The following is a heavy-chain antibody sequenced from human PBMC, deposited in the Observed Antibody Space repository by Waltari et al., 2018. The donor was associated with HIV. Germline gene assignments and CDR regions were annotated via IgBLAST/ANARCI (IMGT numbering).Heavy chain of an antibody. CDR3: ATSPLGVWGNWFDP. V-gene: IGHV3-66*01. D-gene: IGHD1-26*01. J-gene: IGHJ5*02. CDR2: IYSGGST. CDR1: GFTVSGNY. Sequence: EVQLVESGGGLVQPGGSLRLSCAASGFTVSGNYMGWVRQAPGKGLGWVSVIYSGGSTYYADAVKGRFTISRDNSKNTLYLQMNSLRAEDTAVYYCATSPLGVWGNWFDPWGQGTLVTVSS.